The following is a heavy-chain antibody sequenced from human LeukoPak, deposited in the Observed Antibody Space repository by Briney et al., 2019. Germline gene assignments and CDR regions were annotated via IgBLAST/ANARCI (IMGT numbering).Heavy chain of an antibody. Sequence: GGSLRLSCAASVFTFSNAWISWVREAPGKGLEWVGRIKSKTDGGTTDYAAPVKGRFTISRDDSKNTLYLQMNSLKTEDTAVYYCTTKVTTVTTGRDYWGQGTLVTVSS. D-gene: IGHD4-17*01. V-gene: IGHV3-15*01. J-gene: IGHJ4*02. CDR2: IKSKTDGGTT. CDR1: VFTFSNAW. CDR3: TTKVTTVTTGRDY.